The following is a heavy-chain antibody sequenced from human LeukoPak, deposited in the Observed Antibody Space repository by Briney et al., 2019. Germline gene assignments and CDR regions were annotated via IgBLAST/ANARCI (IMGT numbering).Heavy chain of an antibody. D-gene: IGHD1-26*01. CDR1: GYTFTSYT. Sequence: ASVKVSCKASGYTFTSYTITWVRQAPGQGLEWMGWISAYNGNTNYAQKFQDRVTMTTDTSTSTAYMELRSLRSDDTAVYYCARDLKEWELRDAFDIWGQGTMVTVSS. CDR2: ISAYNGNT. V-gene: IGHV1-18*04. J-gene: IGHJ3*02. CDR3: ARDLKEWELRDAFDI.